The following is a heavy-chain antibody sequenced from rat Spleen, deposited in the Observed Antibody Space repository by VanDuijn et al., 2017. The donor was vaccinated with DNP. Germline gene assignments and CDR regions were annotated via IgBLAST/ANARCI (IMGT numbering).Heavy chain of an antibody. CDR1: GFIFSNYY. D-gene: IGHD1-2*01. V-gene: IGHV5-25*01. J-gene: IGHJ4*01. CDR3: ARGYITAINAMDD. Sequence: EVQLVESGGGLVQPGRSLKLSCTASGFIFSNYYMAWVRQAPTKGLEWVASISTGGDNTYYRDSVKGRFTISRDIAKSSLYLQMNSLKSEDTATYYCARGYITAINAMDDWGQGTSVTVSS. CDR2: ISTGGDNT.